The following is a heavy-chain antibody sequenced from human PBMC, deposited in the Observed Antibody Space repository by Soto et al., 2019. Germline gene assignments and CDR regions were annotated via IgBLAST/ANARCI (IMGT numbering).Heavy chain of an antibody. CDR3: ARVPDSSLGTMDV. V-gene: IGHV5-51*01. Sequence: GESLKISCKGSGYSFTTYWVGWVRQLPGQGLEWMGVMFPGDSDTRYSPSFQGQVTMSADPSTNTAYLEWSSLKAADSAMYYCARVPDSSLGTMDVWGQGTTVTVSS. J-gene: IGHJ6*02. CDR2: MFPGDSDT. CDR1: GYSFTTYW. D-gene: IGHD6-19*01.